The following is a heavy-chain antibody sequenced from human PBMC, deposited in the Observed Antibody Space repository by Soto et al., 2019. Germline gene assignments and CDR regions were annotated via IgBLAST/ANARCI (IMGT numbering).Heavy chain of an antibody. CDR1: GFTFGTYW. D-gene: IGHD6-25*01. J-gene: IGHJ4*02. CDR2: ISSDGSGT. CDR3: SRGERSHFDS. V-gene: IGHV3-74*01. Sequence: GGSLRLSCAVSGFTFGTYWVHWVRQVPGKGLVWVARISSDGSGTSYADSVKGRFTISRDNAKNTLFLQMNSLGADDSALYYCSRGERSHFDSWGPGTLVTVSS.